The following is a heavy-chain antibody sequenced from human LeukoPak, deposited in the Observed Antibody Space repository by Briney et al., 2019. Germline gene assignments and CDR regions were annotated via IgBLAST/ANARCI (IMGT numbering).Heavy chain of an antibody. D-gene: IGHD6-19*01. CDR3: ARDVWSSGWYFAFDI. CDR1: GYTFTSYG. V-gene: IGHV1-18*04. CDR2: ISAYNGNT. J-gene: IGHJ3*02. Sequence: ASVKVSCKASGYTFTSYGISWVRQAPGQGLEWMGWISAYNGNTNYAQKLQGRVTMTTDTSTSTAYMGLRSLRSDDTAVYYCARDVWSSGWYFAFDIWGQGTMVTVSS.